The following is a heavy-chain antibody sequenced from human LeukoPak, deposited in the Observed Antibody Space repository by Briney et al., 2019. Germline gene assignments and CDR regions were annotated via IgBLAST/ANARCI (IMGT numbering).Heavy chain of an antibody. J-gene: IGHJ4*02. CDR3: ARDDSVAGTAYDY. V-gene: IGHV4-34*01. CDR2: INHSGST. D-gene: IGHD6-19*01. Sequence: SETLSLTCAVYGGSFSGYYWSWIRQPPGKGLEWIGEINHSGSTNYNPSLKSRVTISVDTSKNQFSLKLSSVTAADTAVCYCARDDSVAGTAYDYWGQGTLVTVSS. CDR1: GGSFSGYY.